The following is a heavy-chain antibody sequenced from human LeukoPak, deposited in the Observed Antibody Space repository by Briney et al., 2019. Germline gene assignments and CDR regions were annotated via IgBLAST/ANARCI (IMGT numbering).Heavy chain of an antibody. Sequence: ASVKVSCKASGYTFTDYYIHWVRQAPGQGLEWMGRINPNSGGTNYAQRFQGRVTATRDTSISTAYMELSTLRSDDAAVYYCARDKRSTAGNWFDPWGQGTLVTVSS. CDR2: INPNSGGT. V-gene: IGHV1-2*06. CDR1: GYTFTDYY. D-gene: IGHD1-14*01. CDR3: ARDKRSTAGNWFDP. J-gene: IGHJ5*02.